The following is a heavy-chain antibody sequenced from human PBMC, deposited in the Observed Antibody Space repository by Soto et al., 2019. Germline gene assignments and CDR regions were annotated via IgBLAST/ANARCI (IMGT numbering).Heavy chain of an antibody. D-gene: IGHD6-19*01. J-gene: IGHJ4*02. V-gene: IGHV3-30*18. CDR1: GFTFSDYA. CDR3: AKGGRQWLVTSDFNY. CDR2: VSHDGRNT. Sequence: VQLVESGGGVVQPGRSLRLSCAASGFTFSDYAMHWVRQAPGKGLEWVAVVSHDGRNTHYADSVKGRFTISRDSSKNTVSQDMTSLRAEDTAVYYCAKGGRQWLVTSDFNYWGQGALVTVSS.